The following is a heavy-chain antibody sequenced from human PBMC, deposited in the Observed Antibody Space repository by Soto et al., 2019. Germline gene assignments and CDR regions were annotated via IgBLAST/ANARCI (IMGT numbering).Heavy chain of an antibody. V-gene: IGHV1-18*04. CDR2: VSANSENT. CDR1: GYTFTGYY. D-gene: IGHD2-15*01. Sequence: GASVKVSCKASGYTFTGYYMHWVRQAPGQGLEWMGWVSANSENTNYAQELQGRVTITADKSTSTAYMELSSLRSEDTAVYYCARDSGSSLFDPWGQGTLVTVSS. J-gene: IGHJ5*02. CDR3: ARDSGSSLFDP.